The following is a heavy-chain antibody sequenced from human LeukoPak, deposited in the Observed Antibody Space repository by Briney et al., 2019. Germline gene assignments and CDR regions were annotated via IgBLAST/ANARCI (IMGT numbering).Heavy chain of an antibody. Sequence: ASVKVSCKASGYTFSSYGISWVRKAPRQGLEWMGWICAYNGNTNYAQMVQGRVTMTTDTSTSTAYMEVRSLRSDDTAMYYCARDVGDIVTVPAAISVPWGQGTLVTVSS. CDR1: GYTFSSYG. CDR3: ARDVGDIVTVPAAISVP. D-gene: IGHD2-2*01. V-gene: IGHV1-18*01. J-gene: IGHJ5*02. CDR2: ICAYNGNT.